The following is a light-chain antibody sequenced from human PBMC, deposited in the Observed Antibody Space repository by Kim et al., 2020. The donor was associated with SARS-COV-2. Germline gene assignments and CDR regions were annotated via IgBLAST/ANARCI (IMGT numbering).Light chain of an antibody. CDR3: QQYGSSPRT. CDR2: GAS. Sequence: SPGERATLSCRASQSVSSSSLGWYQQKPGQAPRLLIYGASSRATGIRDRFSGSGSGTDFTLTISRLEPEDFAVYYCQQYGSSPRTFGQGTKVDIK. V-gene: IGKV3-20*01. J-gene: IGKJ1*01. CDR1: QSVSSSS.